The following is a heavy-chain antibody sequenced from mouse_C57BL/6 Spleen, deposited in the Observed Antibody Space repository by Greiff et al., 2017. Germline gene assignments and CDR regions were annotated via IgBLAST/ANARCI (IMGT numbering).Heavy chain of an antibody. J-gene: IGHJ4*01. CDR1: GYTFTSYW. D-gene: IGHD4-1*02. Sequence: VQLQQSGAELAKPGASVKLSCKSSGYTFTSYWMHWVKQRPGQGLELIGYINPSSGYTKYNQKFKDKATLTADKSSSTAYMQLSSLTYEDSAVYYCATNWDGRAMDYWGQGTSVTVSS. CDR2: INPSSGYT. CDR3: ATNWDGRAMDY. V-gene: IGHV1-7*01.